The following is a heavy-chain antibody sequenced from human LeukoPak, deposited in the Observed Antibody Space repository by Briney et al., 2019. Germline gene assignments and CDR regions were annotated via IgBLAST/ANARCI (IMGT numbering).Heavy chain of an antibody. D-gene: IGHD6-19*01. J-gene: IGHJ6*02. Sequence: PGGSLRLSCAASGFTFSSYTMSWVRQAPGKGLEWVSSIGSRSTYIYYADSVKGRFTISRDSAKNSLYLQMTSLRAEDTAVYYCARVGPSGSPGGLDYYYSMDVWGQGTTVTVSS. CDR2: IGSRSTYI. V-gene: IGHV3-21*01. CDR1: GFTFSSYT. CDR3: ARVGPSGSPGGLDYYYSMDV.